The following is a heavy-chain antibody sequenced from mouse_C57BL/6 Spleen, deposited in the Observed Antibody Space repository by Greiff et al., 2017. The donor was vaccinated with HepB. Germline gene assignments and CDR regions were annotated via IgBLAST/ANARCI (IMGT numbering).Heavy chain of an antibody. D-gene: IGHD1-1*01. CDR2: ISSGSSTI. Sequence: EVMLVESGGGLVKPGGSLKLSCAASGFTFSDYGMHSVRQAPEKGLEWVAYISSGSSTIYYADTVKGRFTISRDNAKNTLFLQMTSLRSEDTAMYYCARTYYGSSYFDYWGQGTTLTVSS. V-gene: IGHV5-17*01. CDR1: GFTFSDYG. CDR3: ARTYYGSSYFDY. J-gene: IGHJ2*01.